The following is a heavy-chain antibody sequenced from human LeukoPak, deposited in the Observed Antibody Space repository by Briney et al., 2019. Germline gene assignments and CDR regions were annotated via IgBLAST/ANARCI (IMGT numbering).Heavy chain of an antibody. CDR2: ISWNSGSI. CDR3: AKVRRYFDWLSDAFDI. V-gene: IGHV3-9*01. CDR1: GFTFDDYA. D-gene: IGHD3-9*01. Sequence: PGGSLRLSCAASGFTFDDYAMHWARQAPGKGLEWVSGISWNSGSIGYADSVKGRFTISRDNAKNSLYLQMNSLRAEDTALYYCAKVRRYFDWLSDAFDIWGQGTMVTVSS. J-gene: IGHJ3*02.